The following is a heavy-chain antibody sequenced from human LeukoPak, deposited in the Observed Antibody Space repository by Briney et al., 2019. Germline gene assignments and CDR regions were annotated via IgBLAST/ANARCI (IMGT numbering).Heavy chain of an antibody. Sequence: PGGSLRLSCAASGFTFDDYAMHWARQAPGKGLEGVSGINWNSGSIGYADSVKGRFTISRDNAKNSLYLQMNSLRAEDTALYYCAKDMGWELKGGVYWGQGTLVTVSS. D-gene: IGHD1-26*01. V-gene: IGHV3-9*01. CDR1: GFTFDDYA. CDR3: AKDMGWELKGGVY. J-gene: IGHJ4*02. CDR2: INWNSGSI.